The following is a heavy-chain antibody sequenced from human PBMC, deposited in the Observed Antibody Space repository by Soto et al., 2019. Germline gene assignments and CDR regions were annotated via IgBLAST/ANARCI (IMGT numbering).Heavy chain of an antibody. CDR3: AKDWTSI. D-gene: IGHD3-3*01. V-gene: IGHV3-23*01. J-gene: IGHJ3*02. CDR2: ISGSGGST. Sequence: EVQLLESGGGFVQPGGSLRISCAASGFTFNICSMTWLRQAPGKGLEWVSTISGSGGSTYYTESVKGRFTISRDNSKNTLFLQMSSLRAEDTAAYYCAKDWTSIWGQGTMVTVSS. CDR1: GFTFNICS.